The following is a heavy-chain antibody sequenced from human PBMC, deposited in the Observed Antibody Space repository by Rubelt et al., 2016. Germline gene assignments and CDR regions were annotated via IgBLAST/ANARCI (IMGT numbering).Heavy chain of an antibody. CDR3: ARAYNGKAHSSSCGH. CDR2: ISVFNGNT. Sequence: GLISVFNGNTNYAQKFQGRAAITTDTSTTTAYMELRSLSSDDTAVYYCARAYNGKAHSSSCGHWGQGTLVTVSS. D-gene: IGHD6-6*01. V-gene: IGHV1-18*01. J-gene: IGHJ4*02.